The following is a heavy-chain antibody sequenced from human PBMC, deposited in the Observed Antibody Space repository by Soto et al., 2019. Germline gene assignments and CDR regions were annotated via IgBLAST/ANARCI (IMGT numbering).Heavy chain of an antibody. J-gene: IGHJ6*02. D-gene: IGHD2-2*01. V-gene: IGHV4-39*01. CDR1: GGSISSSSYY. Sequence: QLQLQESGPGLVKPSETLSLTCTVSGGSISSSSYYWGWIRQPPGKGLEWIGSIYYSGSTYYNPSLKSRVTISVDTSKNQFSLKLSSVTAADTAVYYCARSSPGYCISTSCYAGWEEPDYGMDVWGQGTTVTVSS. CDR2: IYYSGST. CDR3: ARSSPGYCISTSCYAGWEEPDYGMDV.